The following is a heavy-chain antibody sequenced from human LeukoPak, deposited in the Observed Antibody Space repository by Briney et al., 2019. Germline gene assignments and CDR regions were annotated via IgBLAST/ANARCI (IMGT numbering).Heavy chain of an antibody. CDR3: ARSLRFLEWLFPDY. CDR2: INPNSGGT. V-gene: IGHV1-2*02. Sequence: ASVKVSCKASGYTFTGYYMHWVRQAPGQGLEWMGWINPNSGGTNYAQKFQGRVTMTRDTSISTAYMELSRLRSDDTAVYYCARSLRFLEWLFPDYWGQGTLVTVSP. J-gene: IGHJ4*02. D-gene: IGHD3-3*01. CDR1: GYTFTGYY.